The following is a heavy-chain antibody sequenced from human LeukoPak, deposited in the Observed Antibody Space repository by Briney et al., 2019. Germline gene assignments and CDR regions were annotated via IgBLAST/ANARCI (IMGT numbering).Heavy chain of an antibody. J-gene: IGHJ4*02. Sequence: GGSLRLFCAVSGDSFSGFYMTWVRQAPGKGLEWVANMNQDGDKKYYVDSVEGRFTISRDNANNLVFLQVNNLRGEDTAVYLYPCDCMASYFGYDFDYWGQGALVTVSS. CDR3: PCDCMASYFGYDFDY. D-gene: IGHD3-22*01. CDR2: MNQDGDKK. V-gene: IGHV3-7*01. CDR1: GDSFSGFY.